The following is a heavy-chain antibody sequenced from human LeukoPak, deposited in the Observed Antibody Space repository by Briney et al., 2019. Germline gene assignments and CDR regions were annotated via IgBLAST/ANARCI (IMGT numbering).Heavy chain of an antibody. D-gene: IGHD1-26*01. CDR2: ISYSGNT. Sequence: PSETLSLTCTVSGASFSSSDYYWVWIRQPPGKGLEWLGSISYSGNTYYNLSLKSRVTISRDTSKNQFSLKLSSVTAADTAVYYCARIVGASYYYYYYMDVWGKGTTVTVSS. CDR3: ARIVGASYYYYYYMDV. J-gene: IGHJ6*03. CDR1: GASFSSSDYY. V-gene: IGHV4-39*01.